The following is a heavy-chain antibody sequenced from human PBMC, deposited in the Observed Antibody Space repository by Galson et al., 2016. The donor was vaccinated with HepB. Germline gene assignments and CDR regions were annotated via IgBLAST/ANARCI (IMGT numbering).Heavy chain of an antibody. D-gene: IGHD1-1*01. CDR2: ITWNSGRI. CDR3: AKDFGAGHNFGLSPNY. V-gene: IGHV3-9*01. Sequence: SLRLSCAASGFTFNEYAMHWVRQAPGKGLEWVSGITWNSGRIGYADSVRGRFTTARDSSKNSLYLQMNSLRVEDTAFYYCAKDFGAGHNFGLSPNYWGQGTLVTVSS. J-gene: IGHJ4*02. CDR1: GFTFNEYA.